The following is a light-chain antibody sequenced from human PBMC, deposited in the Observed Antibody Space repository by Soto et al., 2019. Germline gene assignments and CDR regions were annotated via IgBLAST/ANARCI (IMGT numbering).Light chain of an antibody. CDR3: QQSYSTPWT. Sequence: DIQMTQSPSSLSASVGDRVTITCRASQSISSYLNWYQQKPGKAPKLLIYAASSLKSGVPSRFSGSGSGTDVTLTISRLQPEYFATYYCQQSYSTPWTFGQGTKVEIK. J-gene: IGKJ1*01. V-gene: IGKV1-39*01. CDR2: AAS. CDR1: QSISSY.